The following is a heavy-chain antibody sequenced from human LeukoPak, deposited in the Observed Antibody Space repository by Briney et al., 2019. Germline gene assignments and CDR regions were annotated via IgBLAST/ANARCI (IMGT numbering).Heavy chain of an antibody. CDR2: LYSGGAT. CDR3: ARGNERIVGAYYSFDL. J-gene: IGHJ3*01. Sequence: GGSLRLSRTASGFIVNLSYMSWVRQAPGKGPEWVSVLYSGGATYNADSVKGRFTISRDNSKNTVYLQMNNLRPEDSAVYFCARGNERIVGAYYSFDLWGQGTMVTV. V-gene: IGHV3-66*02. CDR1: GFIVNLSY. D-gene: IGHD1-26*01.